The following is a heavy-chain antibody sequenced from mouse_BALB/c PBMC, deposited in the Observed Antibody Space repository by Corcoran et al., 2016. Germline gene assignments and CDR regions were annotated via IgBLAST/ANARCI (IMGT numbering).Heavy chain of an antibody. CDR1: GYTFSSYW. CDR2: ILPGSGST. Sequence: QVQLQQSGAELMKPGASVKISCKATGYTFSSYWIEWVKQRPGHGLEWIGEILPGSGSTNYNEKFRGKATFTADTSSNTAYMQLSSLTSEDSAVYYCANGNPFAYWGQGTLVTVSA. V-gene: IGHV1-9*01. J-gene: IGHJ3*01. D-gene: IGHD2-1*01. CDR3: ANGNPFAY.